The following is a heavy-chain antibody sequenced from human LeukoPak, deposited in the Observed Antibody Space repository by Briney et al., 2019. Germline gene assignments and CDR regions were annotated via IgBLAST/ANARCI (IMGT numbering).Heavy chain of an antibody. CDR1: GYPIGLDYY. Sequence: SETLSLTCKVSGYPIGLDYYWVWIRQAPGRGLQWIGGFHRGRIQYNSALKSRVTISIDSSKNQFSLRMWPVTAADTAFYFCARAPSSYESGNGYPNLGWLDPWGQGALVTISS. CDR3: ARAPSSYESGNGYPNLGWLDP. CDR2: FHRGRI. J-gene: IGHJ5*02. V-gene: IGHV4-38-2*02. D-gene: IGHD5-24*01.